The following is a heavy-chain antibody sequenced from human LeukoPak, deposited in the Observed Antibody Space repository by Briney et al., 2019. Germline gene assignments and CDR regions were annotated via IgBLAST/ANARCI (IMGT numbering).Heavy chain of an antibody. Sequence: GGSLRLSCAASGFTFSRYHMNWVRQAPGKGLEWVSAINPSSTYIYYADSVKGRFTISRDNAKNSLYLQMNSLRAEDTAVYYCAKESMEGGWGQGTLVTASS. CDR1: GFTFSRYH. CDR2: INPSSTYI. J-gene: IGHJ4*02. CDR3: AKESMEGG. D-gene: IGHD3-16*01. V-gene: IGHV3-21*01.